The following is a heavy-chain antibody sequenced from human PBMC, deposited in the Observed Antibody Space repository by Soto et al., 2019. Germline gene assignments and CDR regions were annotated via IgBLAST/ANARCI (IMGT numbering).Heavy chain of an antibody. Sequence: EVQLVESGGGLVQPGGSLRLSCAASGFTFSSYWMHWVRQAPGKGLVWVSHINSDGSSTTSADSVKGRFTISRDNAKNTLYLRMSSLRAEETAVHYRVRDYIGVGIDCWGLGTLVSVSS. D-gene: IGHD2-21*01. V-gene: IGHV3-74*01. CDR2: INSDGSST. J-gene: IGHJ4*02. CDR1: GFTFSSYW. CDR3: VRDYIGVGIDC.